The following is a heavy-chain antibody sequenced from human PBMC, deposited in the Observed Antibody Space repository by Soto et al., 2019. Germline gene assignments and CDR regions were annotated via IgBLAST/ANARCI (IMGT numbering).Heavy chain of an antibody. Sequence: VQLVQSGAEVKEPGASVQVSCKASGYNFTSYDINWVRQATGQGREWMGWMSPNSGNTGYAQKFQGRVTMPRITSIRTDYMELSSLRSEDTAVYYCARGGFNWNYVGWFDPWGQGTLVTVSS. CDR1: GYNFTSYD. D-gene: IGHD1-7*01. CDR3: ARGGFNWNYVGWFDP. V-gene: IGHV1-8*01. J-gene: IGHJ5*02. CDR2: MSPNSGNT.